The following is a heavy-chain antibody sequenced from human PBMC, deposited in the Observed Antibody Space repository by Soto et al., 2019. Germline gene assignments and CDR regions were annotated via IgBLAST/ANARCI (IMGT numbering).Heavy chain of an antibody. CDR1: GYSVSSNSAA. CDR2: TYYRSKWYN. J-gene: IGHJ6*02. V-gene: IGHV6-1*01. D-gene: IGHD6-13*01. CDR3: ARVYGQQKYYYYYYGMDV. Sequence: QTLSLTCAISGYSVSSNSAAWNLIRQSPSRGLEWLGRTYYRSKWYNDYAVSVKSRITINPDTSKNQFSLQLNSVTPEDTAVYYCARVYGQQKYYYYYYGMDVWGQGTTVTVSS.